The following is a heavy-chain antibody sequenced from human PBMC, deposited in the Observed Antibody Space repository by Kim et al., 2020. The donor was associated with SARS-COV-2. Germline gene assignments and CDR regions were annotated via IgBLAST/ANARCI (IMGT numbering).Heavy chain of an antibody. Sequence: SETLSLTCTVSGGSISSYYWSWIRQPPGKGLEWIGYIYYSGSTNYNPSLKSRVTISVDTSKNQFSLKLSSVTAADTAVYYCARRGVRPLLAFDIWGQGTMVTVSS. D-gene: IGHD2-8*01. V-gene: IGHV4-59*13. CDR2: IYYSGST. CDR1: GGSISSYY. J-gene: IGHJ3*02. CDR3: ARRGVRPLLAFDI.